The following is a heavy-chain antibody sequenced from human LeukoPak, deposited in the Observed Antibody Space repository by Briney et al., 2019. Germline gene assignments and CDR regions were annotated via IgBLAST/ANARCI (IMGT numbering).Heavy chain of an antibody. CDR2: MNPNSGNT. CDR1: GYTFTSYD. Sequence: ASVKVSCKASGYTFTSYDINWVRQATGQGLEWMGWMNPNSGNTGYAQKFQGRVTMTRNTSISTAYMELSSLRSEDTAVYYCARAGKGGGYYDFWSGYTYGMDVWGQGTTVTVSS. J-gene: IGHJ6*02. CDR3: ARAGKGGGYYDFWSGYTYGMDV. D-gene: IGHD3-3*01. V-gene: IGHV1-8*01.